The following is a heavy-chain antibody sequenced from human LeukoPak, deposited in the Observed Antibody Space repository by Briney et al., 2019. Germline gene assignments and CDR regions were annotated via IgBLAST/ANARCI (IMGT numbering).Heavy chain of an antibody. J-gene: IGHJ5*02. V-gene: IGHV4-39*07. CDR3: ATEMEYYGSGSYYNLGWFDP. CDR2: IYYSGST. D-gene: IGHD3-10*01. CDR1: GGSISSSSYY. Sequence: KPSETLSLTCTVSGGSISSSSYYWGWIPQPPGKGLEWIGSIYYSGSTYYNPSLKSRVTISVDTSKNQFSLKLSSVTAADTAVYYCATEMEYYGSGSYYNLGWFDPWGQGTLVTVSS.